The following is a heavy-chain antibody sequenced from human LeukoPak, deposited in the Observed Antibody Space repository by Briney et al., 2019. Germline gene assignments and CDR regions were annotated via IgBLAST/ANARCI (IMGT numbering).Heavy chain of an antibody. CDR2: INHSGST. CDR3: ASSRWGFSP. J-gene: IGHJ5*02. V-gene: IGHV4-34*01. CDR1: GGSFSGYY. Sequence: SETLSLACAVYGGSFSGYYWSWIRQPPGKGLEWIGEINHSGSTNYNPSLKSRVTISVDTSKNQFSLKLSSVTAADTAVYYCASSRWGFSPWGQGTLVTVSS. D-gene: IGHD4-23*01.